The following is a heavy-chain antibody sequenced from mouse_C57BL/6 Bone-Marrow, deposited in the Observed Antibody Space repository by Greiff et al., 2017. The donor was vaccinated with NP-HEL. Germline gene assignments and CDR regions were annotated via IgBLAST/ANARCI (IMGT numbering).Heavy chain of an antibody. V-gene: IGHV1-80*01. CDR1: GYAFSSYW. Sequence: QVQLQQSGAELVKPGASVQISCKASGYAFSSYWMNWVKQRPGKGLEWIGQMYPGDGDTNYNGKFKGKATLTADKSSSTAYMQLSSLTSEDSAVYFCARSGYDYPLDYWGQGTSVTVSS. CDR3: ARSGYDYPLDY. D-gene: IGHD2-3*01. CDR2: MYPGDGDT. J-gene: IGHJ4*01.